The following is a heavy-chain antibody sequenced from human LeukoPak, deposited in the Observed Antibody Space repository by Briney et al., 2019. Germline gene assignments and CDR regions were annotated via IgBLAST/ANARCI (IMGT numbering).Heavy chain of an antibody. D-gene: IGHD6-19*01. CDR1: GGSISSSSYY. CDR3: QKTYSSGWSGDWYLDL. V-gene: IGHV4-39*01. Sequence: SETLSLTCTVSGGSISSSSYYWGWIRQPPGKGLEWIGSIYYSGSTYYNPSLRSRVTISVDTSKNQFSLKLSSVTAADTAVYYCQKTYSSGWSGDWYLDLWGRGTLVTVSS. CDR2: IYYSGST. J-gene: IGHJ2*01.